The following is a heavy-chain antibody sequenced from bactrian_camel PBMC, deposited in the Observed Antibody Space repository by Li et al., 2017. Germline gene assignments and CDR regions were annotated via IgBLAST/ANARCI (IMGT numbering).Heavy chain of an antibody. V-gene: IGHV3S53*01. CDR2: IASDGTI. D-gene: IGHD1*01. Sequence: VQLVESGGGSVQAGGSLSLSCATRGYTRRSGCLAWFRKVPGKEREGVASIASDGTISYKDSVKGRFTISRDNAENTLYLRMNDLKPEDTGKYYCSHEWLSNIPPAWRPRGQGTQVTVS. J-gene: IGHJ4*01. CDR1: GYTRRSGC.